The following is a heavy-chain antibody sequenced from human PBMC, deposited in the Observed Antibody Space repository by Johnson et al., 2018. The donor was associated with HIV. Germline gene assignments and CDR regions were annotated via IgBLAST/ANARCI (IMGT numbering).Heavy chain of an antibody. Sequence: VQLVESGGGLVQPGGSLRLSCAASGFTFSSYAMHWVRQAPGKGLEYVSAISSNGGSTYYANSVKGRFTISRDNSKNTLYLQMGSLRAEDMAVYYCARPRTTGTQVDAFDIWGQGTMVTVSS. CDR2: ISSNGGST. J-gene: IGHJ3*02. CDR1: GFTFSSYA. CDR3: ARPRTTGTQVDAFDI. V-gene: IGHV3-64*01. D-gene: IGHD4-17*01.